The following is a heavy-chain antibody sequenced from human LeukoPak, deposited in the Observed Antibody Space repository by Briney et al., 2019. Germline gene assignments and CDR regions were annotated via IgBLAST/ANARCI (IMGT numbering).Heavy chain of an antibody. CDR1: GFTFSSYA. CDR3: AKDQSGVPFTMDCGMDV. Sequence: GGSLRLSCAASGFTFSSYAMSWVRQAPGKGLEWVSAISGSGGSTYYADSVKGRFTISRDNSKNTLYLQMNSLRAEDTAVYYCAKDQSGVPFTMDCGMDVWGQGTTVTVSS. V-gene: IGHV3-23*01. J-gene: IGHJ6*02. D-gene: IGHD3-10*01. CDR2: ISGSGGST.